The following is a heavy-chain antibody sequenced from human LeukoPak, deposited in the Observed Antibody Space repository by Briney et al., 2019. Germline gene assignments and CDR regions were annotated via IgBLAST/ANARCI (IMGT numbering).Heavy chain of an antibody. CDR3: ARGRRLLLRSGYFDL. Sequence: PSETLSLTCAVYGGSFSGYYRSWIRQPPGKGLEWIGEINHSGSTNYNPSLKSRVTISVDTSKNQFSLKLSSVTAADTAVYYGARGRRLLLRSGYFDLWGRGTLVTVSS. V-gene: IGHV4-34*01. D-gene: IGHD2-21*01. J-gene: IGHJ2*01. CDR1: GGSFSGYY. CDR2: INHSGST.